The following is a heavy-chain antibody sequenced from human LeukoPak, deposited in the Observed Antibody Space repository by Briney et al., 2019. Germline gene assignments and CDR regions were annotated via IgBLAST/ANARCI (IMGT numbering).Heavy chain of an antibody. CDR1: GGTLSGYA. J-gene: IGHJ6*03. V-gene: IGHV1-69*05. Sequence: SVKVSCKASGGTLSGYAISWVRQAPGQGLEWMGGIIPIYGTPHSAQKFQGRVTITTDESTSTAFMDLSSLRSEDTAVYYCARGRLGYYYYHMDAWGKGTTVTVSS. CDR2: IIPIYGTP. D-gene: IGHD3-16*01. CDR3: ARGRLGYYYYHMDA.